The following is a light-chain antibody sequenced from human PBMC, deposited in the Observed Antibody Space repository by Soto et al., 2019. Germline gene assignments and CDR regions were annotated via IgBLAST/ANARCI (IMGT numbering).Light chain of an antibody. CDR3: HQYNNYPWT. J-gene: IGKJ1*01. Sequence: DIQMTQSPSTLSASVGDRVTITCRASQSADRWLAWYQQKVGKAPKLLIYDASRLGSGVPFRFSGSGSGTEFTLTISSLQPDDFATYYCHQYNNYPWTFGQGTKVEVK. CDR2: DAS. V-gene: IGKV1-5*01. CDR1: QSADRW.